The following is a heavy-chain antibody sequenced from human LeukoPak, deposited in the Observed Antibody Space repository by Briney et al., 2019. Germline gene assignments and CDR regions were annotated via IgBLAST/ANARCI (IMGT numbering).Heavy chain of an antibody. CDR1: GFIFTKYG. CDR2: IWYDGNTK. V-gene: IGHV3-33*01. D-gene: IGHD3-22*01. CDR3: ARDGGLATSRYYDSSGYYCFDC. J-gene: IGHJ4*02. Sequence: GGSLRLSCAASGFIFTKYGMHWVRQAPGKGLEWVAVIWYDGNTKYYADSVKGRFTISRDNSKNTLYLQMNSLRAEDTAVYYCARDGGLATSRYYDSSGYYCFDCWGQGTQVTVAS.